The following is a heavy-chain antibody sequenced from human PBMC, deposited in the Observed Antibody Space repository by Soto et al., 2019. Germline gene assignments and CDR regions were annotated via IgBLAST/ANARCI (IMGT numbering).Heavy chain of an antibody. J-gene: IGHJ4*02. CDR2: IYYSGST. Sequence: QVQLQESGPGLVKPSETLSLTCTVSGGSISSYYWSWIRQPPGKGLEWIGYIYYSGSTNYNPSLKGRVPVSVDTSKNQFSLKLSSVTAADTAVYSCARASGIDTLGYWGQGTLVTVSS. V-gene: IGHV4-59*08. D-gene: IGHD1-26*01. CDR3: ARASGIDTLGY. CDR1: GGSISSYY.